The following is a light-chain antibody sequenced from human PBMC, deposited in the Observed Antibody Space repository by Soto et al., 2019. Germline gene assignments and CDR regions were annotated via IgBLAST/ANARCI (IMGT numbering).Light chain of an antibody. Sequence: EIVLTQSPGTLYLSPGERATLSCRASQSVKSNNLAWYQQIPGQSPRLLLYGASSRATGIPDRFSGSGSGTDFNLTITRVETEDFALYYCQQYGSPALSFGGGTKVEI. CDR2: GAS. CDR3: QQYGSPALS. V-gene: IGKV3-20*01. CDR1: QSVKSNN. J-gene: IGKJ4*01.